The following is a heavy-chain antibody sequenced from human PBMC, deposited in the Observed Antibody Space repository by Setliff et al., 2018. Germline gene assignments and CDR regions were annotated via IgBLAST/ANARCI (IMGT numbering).Heavy chain of an antibody. V-gene: IGHV3-30*01. J-gene: IGHJ6*03. CDR3: ARTYCSDTSCYDYYYYMDV. Sequence: GGSLRLSCAASGVTFSRHAMHWVRQAPGKGLEWVAVMSNDGSDKNYADSVKGQFTISRDNSKNTLYLQMNSLRAEDTAVYYCARTYCSDTSCYDYYYYMDVWGKGTTVTVSS. CDR1: GVTFSRHA. CDR2: MSNDGSDK. D-gene: IGHD2-2*01.